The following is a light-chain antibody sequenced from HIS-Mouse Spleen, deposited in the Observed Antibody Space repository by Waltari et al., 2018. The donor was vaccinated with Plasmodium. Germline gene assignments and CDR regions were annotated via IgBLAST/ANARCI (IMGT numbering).Light chain of an antibody. V-gene: IGLV2-23*01. J-gene: IGLJ1*01. CDR3: CSYAGSSTYV. Sequence: QSALTQPASVSVSPGQSITISCTGTSSDVGSYNLVSWYQQHPGKAPKLMIYEGSKRPSGVSNRFSGSKSGNTASLTISGLQAEDEADYYCCSYAGSSTYVFVTGTKVTVL. CDR2: EGS. CDR1: SSDVGSYNL.